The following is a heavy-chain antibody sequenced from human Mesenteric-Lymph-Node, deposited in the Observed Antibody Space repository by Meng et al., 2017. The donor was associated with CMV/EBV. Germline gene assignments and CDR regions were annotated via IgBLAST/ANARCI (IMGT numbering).Heavy chain of an antibody. CDR2: INHSGST. Sequence: QLQPCGAGLLKLSESLSLTCAVYGGSFSGYFWGWVRQPPGKGLEWIGEINHSGSTNYNPSLKSRVTISVDTSKNQFSLKLSSVTAADTAVYYCARHQRWLKSEGGFNYWGQGTLVTVSS. D-gene: IGHD4-23*01. CDR1: GGSFSGYF. V-gene: IGHV4-34*01. J-gene: IGHJ4*02. CDR3: ARHQRWLKSEGGFNY.